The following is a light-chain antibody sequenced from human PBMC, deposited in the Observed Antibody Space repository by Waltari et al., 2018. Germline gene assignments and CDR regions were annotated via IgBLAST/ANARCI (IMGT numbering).Light chain of an antibody. J-gene: IGLJ3*02. CDR3: NSYTSSASRV. Sequence: QSALTQPASVSGSPGQSITIPCTGTTRHVGCYDYFSWYQQHSGKAPKLIIFNVKNRPSGVSTRFSGSKSGNPASLTISGLQAEYEAHYYCNSYTSSASRVFGGGTKLTVL. CDR1: TRHVGCYDY. V-gene: IGLV2-14*03. CDR2: NVK.